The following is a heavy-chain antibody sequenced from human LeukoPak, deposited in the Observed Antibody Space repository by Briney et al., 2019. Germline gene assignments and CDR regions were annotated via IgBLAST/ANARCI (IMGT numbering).Heavy chain of an antibody. J-gene: IGHJ4*02. D-gene: IGHD4-11*01. CDR1: GGSISSYY. V-gene: IGHV4-59*01. CDR2: IYYSGST. CDR3: ARAQGGLKFLDY. Sequence: SETLSLTCTVSGGSISSYYWSWIRQPPGKGLEWIGYIYYSGSTNYNPSLKSRVTISVDTSKNQFSPKLSSVTAADTAVYYCARAQGGLKFLDYWGQGTLVTVSS.